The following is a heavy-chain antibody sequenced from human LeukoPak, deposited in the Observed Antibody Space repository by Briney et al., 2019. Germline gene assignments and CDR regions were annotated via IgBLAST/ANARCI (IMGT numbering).Heavy chain of an antibody. D-gene: IGHD5-12*01. CDR1: GGSIRRSF. CDR3: ARQSGSVSFWFDP. CDR2: IYYSGST. Sequence: PETLSLTCTDPGGSIRRSFWCWIRQPLGKGLEWIGYIYYSGSTNYNPSLKSRVTISVDTSKNQFSLKLSSVTAADTAVYFCARQSGSVSFWFDPWGQGTLVTVSS. V-gene: IGHV4-59*01. J-gene: IGHJ5*02.